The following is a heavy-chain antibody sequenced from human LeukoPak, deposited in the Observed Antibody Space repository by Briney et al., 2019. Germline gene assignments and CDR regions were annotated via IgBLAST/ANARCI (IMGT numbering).Heavy chain of an antibody. CDR1: GGSISSGGYH. J-gene: IGHJ6*02. V-gene: IGHV4-61*02. D-gene: IGHD3/OR15-3a*01. CDR2: IYTSGST. Sequence: SETLSLTCTVSGGSISSGGYHWSWIRQHPGKGLEWIGRIYTSGSTNYNPSLKSRVTMSVDTSKNQFSLKLSTVTAADTAVYYCARSGPFGAGPYYYYGMDVWGQGTTVTVSS. CDR3: ARSGPFGAGPYYYYGMDV.